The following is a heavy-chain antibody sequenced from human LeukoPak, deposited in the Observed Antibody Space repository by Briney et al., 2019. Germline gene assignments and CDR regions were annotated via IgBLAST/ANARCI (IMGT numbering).Heavy chain of an antibody. D-gene: IGHD3-22*01. Sequence: GGSLRLSCTASGFTFGDYAMSWFRQAPGKGLERVGFIRSKAYGGTTEYAASVKGRFTISRDDSKSIAYLQMNSLKTEDTAVYYCTRGLTYYYDSSGPPDAFDIWGQGTMVTVSS. J-gene: IGHJ3*02. CDR3: TRGLTYYYDSSGPPDAFDI. CDR2: IRSKAYGGTT. V-gene: IGHV3-49*03. CDR1: GFTFGDYA.